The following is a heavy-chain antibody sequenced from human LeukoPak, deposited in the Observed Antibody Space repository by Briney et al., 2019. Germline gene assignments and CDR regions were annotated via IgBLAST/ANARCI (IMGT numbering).Heavy chain of an antibody. CDR3: ARDHRGSYYFY. Sequence: GGSLRLSCAASGFAFSSYWMTWVRQAPGKGLEWVANIKEDGNAEYYADSVKGRFIISRDNAKNSLYLQMNNLRAEDTAVYFCARDHRGSYYFYWGQGTVVTVSS. J-gene: IGHJ4*02. CDR2: IKEDGNAE. CDR1: GFAFSSYW. V-gene: IGHV3-7*01. D-gene: IGHD3-22*01.